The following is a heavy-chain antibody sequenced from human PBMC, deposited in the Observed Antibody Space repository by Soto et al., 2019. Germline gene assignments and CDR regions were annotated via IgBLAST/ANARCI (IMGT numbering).Heavy chain of an antibody. CDR3: ARHKGKYSSSSDPYSYYGMDV. J-gene: IGHJ6*02. CDR1: GYSFTSYW. V-gene: IGHV5-51*01. D-gene: IGHD6-6*01. Sequence: GEALKVSWKGSGYSFTSYWIGWVRHMPGKGLEWMRIIYPGDSDTRYSPSFQGQVTISADKSISTAYLQWSSLKASDTAMYYCARHKGKYSSSSDPYSYYGMDVCGQGPTVTVSS. CDR2: IYPGDSDT.